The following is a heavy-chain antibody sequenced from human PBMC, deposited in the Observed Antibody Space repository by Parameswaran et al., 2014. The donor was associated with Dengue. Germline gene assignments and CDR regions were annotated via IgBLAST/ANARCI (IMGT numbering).Heavy chain of an antibody. CDR2: ISSSSSYI. V-gene: IGHV3-21*01. CDR3: ARDRRRKVGATSGAEGY. Sequence: WIRQPPGKGLEWVSSISSSSSYIYYADSVKGRFTISRDNAKNSLYLQMNSLRAEDTAVYYCARDRRRKVGATSGAEGYWGQGTLVTVSS. J-gene: IGHJ4*02. D-gene: IGHD1-26*01.